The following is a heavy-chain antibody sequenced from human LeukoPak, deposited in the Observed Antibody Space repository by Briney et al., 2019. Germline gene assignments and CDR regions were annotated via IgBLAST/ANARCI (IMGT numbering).Heavy chain of an antibody. V-gene: IGHV4-34*01. Sequence: SQTLSPTCAVYGGSFSGYYWSWIRQPPGKGREWIGEINHSGSTNYNPSLKSRITISADTSKNQFSLKLSSVTAADTAVYYCARGRWYYDSSGYSLFDDWGQGTLVTVSS. CDR3: ARGRWYYDSSGYSLFDD. D-gene: IGHD3-22*01. CDR2: INHSGST. CDR1: GGSFSGYY. J-gene: IGHJ4*02.